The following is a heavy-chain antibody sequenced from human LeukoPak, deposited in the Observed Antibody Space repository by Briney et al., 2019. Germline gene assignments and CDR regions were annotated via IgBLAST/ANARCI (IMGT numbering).Heavy chain of an antibody. D-gene: IGHD3-22*01. V-gene: IGHV3-53*01. CDR3: ARMDYDSSGYYYGYFDY. CDR1: GFTFSSNY. J-gene: IGHJ4*02. CDR2: IYSGGST. Sequence: GGSLRLSCAASGFTFSSNYMSWVRQAPGKGLEWGSVIYSGGSTYYADSVKGRFTISRDNSKNTLYLQMNSLRAEDTAVYYCARMDYDSSGYYYGYFDYWGQGTLVTVSS.